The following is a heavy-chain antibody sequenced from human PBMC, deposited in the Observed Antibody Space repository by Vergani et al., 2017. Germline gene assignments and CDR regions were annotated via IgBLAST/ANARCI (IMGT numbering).Heavy chain of an antibody. J-gene: IGHJ6*02. CDR1: GGSISSSSYY. D-gene: IGHD2-21*02. Sequence: QLQLQESGPGLVKPSETLSLTCTVSGGSISSSSYYWGWIRQPPGKGLEWIGSIYYSGSTYYNPSLKSRVTISVDTSKNQFSLKLSSVTAADTAMYYCARHLAYCGGDCYPYYYGMDVWGQGTTVTVSS. V-gene: IGHV4-39*01. CDR3: ARHLAYCGGDCYPYYYGMDV. CDR2: IYYSGST.